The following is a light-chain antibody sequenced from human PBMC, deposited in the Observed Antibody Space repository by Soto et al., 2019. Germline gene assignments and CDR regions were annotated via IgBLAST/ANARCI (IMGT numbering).Light chain of an antibody. Sequence: EIVLSQSPGTLSLSPGERATLSCRASQSVSSSYLAWYQQKPGQAPRLLIYGASTRATGIPSRFSGSGSGTEFTLTISSLQSEDFAVYYCQQYDNWPLKFGQGTGVEMK. CDR1: QSVSSSY. CDR2: GAS. J-gene: IGKJ1*01. V-gene: IGKV3-20*01. CDR3: QQYDNWPLK.